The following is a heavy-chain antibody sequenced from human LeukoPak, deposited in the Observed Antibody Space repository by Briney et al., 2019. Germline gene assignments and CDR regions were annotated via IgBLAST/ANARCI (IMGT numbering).Heavy chain of an antibody. V-gene: IGHV3-74*01. CDR2: INSDGTT. Sequence: PGGSLRLSCAASGFTFSNYWMHWVRQAPGKGLVWASRINSDGTTTYADSVKGRFTISRDNAKNTLYLQMNSLRADDTAVYYCARASGKNGDYVQIDYWGQGTLVTVSS. CDR1: GFTFSNYW. J-gene: IGHJ4*02. D-gene: IGHD2-21*01. CDR3: ARASGKNGDYVQIDY.